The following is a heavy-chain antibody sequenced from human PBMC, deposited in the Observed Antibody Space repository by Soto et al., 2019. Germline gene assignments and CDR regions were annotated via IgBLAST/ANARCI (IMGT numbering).Heavy chain of an antibody. D-gene: IGHD3-10*01. CDR2: IIPMFRTP. Sequence: QVQVVQSGAEVRKPGSSVKVSCKVSGGTFRSYEISWVRQAPGQGLEWVGGIIPMFRTPNYAQRFQGTVTLTEDEGPSTAYMELTSLRSEDTALYYCATSPSPSLSPYGFVEAFDIWGQGTLVIVSS. CDR1: GGTFRSYE. J-gene: IGHJ3*02. CDR3: ATSPSPSLSPYGFVEAFDI. V-gene: IGHV1-69*12.